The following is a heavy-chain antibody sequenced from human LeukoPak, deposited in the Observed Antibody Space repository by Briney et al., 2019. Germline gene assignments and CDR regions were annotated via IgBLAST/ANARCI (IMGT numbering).Heavy chain of an antibody. Sequence: GGSLRLSCGASGFTFSSFGMHWVRQAPGKGLEWVAFIRYDGGNKYYADSVKGRFTISRDNSKNTLYLEINSLTSEDTAVYYCAKGEGGALGIPHPYYFDYWGQGNVVTVSS. D-gene: IGHD3-16*01. CDR2: IRYDGGNK. CDR1: GFTFSSFG. J-gene: IGHJ4*02. V-gene: IGHV3-30*02. CDR3: AKGEGGALGIPHPYYFDY.